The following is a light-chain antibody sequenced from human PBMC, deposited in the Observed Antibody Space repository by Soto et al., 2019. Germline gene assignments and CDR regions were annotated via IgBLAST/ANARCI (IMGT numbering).Light chain of an antibody. Sequence: EIVMTQSPATLSLSPGERATLSCRASHSVSSNLAWYQQKPSHAPRLLIYGASTRATAITARFSGSGSGSEFTLTITSLQSEDFDVYYCQQYNNWPPPLTFGGGTKVEIK. J-gene: IGKJ4*01. CDR1: HSVSSN. CDR2: GAS. CDR3: QQYNNWPPPLT. V-gene: IGKV3-15*01.